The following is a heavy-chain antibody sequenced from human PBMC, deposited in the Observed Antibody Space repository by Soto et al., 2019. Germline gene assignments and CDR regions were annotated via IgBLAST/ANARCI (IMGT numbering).Heavy chain of an antibody. CDR2: ISSSSSTI. Sequence: GGSLRLSCAASGFTFSSYSMNWVRQAPGKGLEWVSYISSSSSTIYYADSVKGRFTISRDNAKNSLYLQMNSLRDEDTAVYYCARDKRDLRFLKWSYYFDYWGQGTLVTVSS. CDR1: GFTFSSYS. D-gene: IGHD3-3*01. CDR3: ARDKRDLRFLKWSYYFDY. V-gene: IGHV3-48*02. J-gene: IGHJ4*02.